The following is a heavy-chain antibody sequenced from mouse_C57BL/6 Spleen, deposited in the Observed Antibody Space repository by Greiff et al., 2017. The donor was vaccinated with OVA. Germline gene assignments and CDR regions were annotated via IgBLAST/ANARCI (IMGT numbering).Heavy chain of an antibody. V-gene: IGHV5-17*01. Sequence: EVKVVESGGGLVKPGGSLKLSCAASGFTFSDYGMHWVRQAPEKGLEWVAYISSGSSTIYYADTVKGRFTISRDNAKNTLFLQMTSLRSEDTAMYYCARTEFAYWGQGTLVTVSA. CDR1: GFTFSDYG. CDR2: ISSGSSTI. CDR3: ARTEFAY. J-gene: IGHJ3*01.